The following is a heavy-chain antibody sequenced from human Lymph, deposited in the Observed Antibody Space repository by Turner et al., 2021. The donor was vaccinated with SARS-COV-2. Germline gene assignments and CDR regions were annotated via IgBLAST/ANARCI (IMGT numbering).Heavy chain of an antibody. Sequence: QVQLVQSGAEVKKPGASVKVSCKAPGYTFTSHDINWVRRATGQGLEWMGWMNPNSGNTGYAQKFQGRVTMTRNTSMSTAYMELSSLRSEDTAVYYCARGRYSGGGMDVWGQGTTVTVSS. V-gene: IGHV1-8*02. CDR2: MNPNSGNT. CDR3: ARGRYSGGGMDV. CDR1: GYTFTSHD. J-gene: IGHJ6*02. D-gene: IGHD1-26*01.